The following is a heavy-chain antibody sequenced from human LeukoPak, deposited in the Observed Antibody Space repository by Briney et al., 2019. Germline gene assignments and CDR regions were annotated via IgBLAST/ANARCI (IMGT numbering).Heavy chain of an antibody. V-gene: IGHV4-30-4*01. CDR2: IYYSGST. Sequence: SETLSLTCTVSGGSISSGDYYWSWIRQPPGKGLEWIGYIYYSGSTCYNPSLKSRVTISVDTSKNQFSLKLSSVTAADTAVYYCARSRQGEDYFDYWGQGTLVTVSS. CDR3: ARSRQGEDYFDY. D-gene: IGHD3-16*01. CDR1: GGSISSGDYY. J-gene: IGHJ4*02.